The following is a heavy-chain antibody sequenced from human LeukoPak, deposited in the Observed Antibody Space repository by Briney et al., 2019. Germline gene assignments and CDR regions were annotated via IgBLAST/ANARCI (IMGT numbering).Heavy chain of an antibody. CDR2: IYYSGST. J-gene: IGHJ4*02. V-gene: IGHV4-59*12. Sequence: SETLSLTYTVSGGSISSYYWSWIRQPPGKGLEWIGYIYYSGSTNYNPSLKSRVTISVDTSKNQFSLKLSSVTAADTAVYYCARARYYYGSGSYPYWGQGTLVTVSS. CDR1: GGSISSYY. CDR3: ARARYYYGSGSYPY. D-gene: IGHD3-10*01.